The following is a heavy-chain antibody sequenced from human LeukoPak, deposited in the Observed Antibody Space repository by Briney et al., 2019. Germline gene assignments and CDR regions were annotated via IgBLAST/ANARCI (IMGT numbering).Heavy chain of an antibody. V-gene: IGHV4-61*02. CDR1: GASVSSIGYS. J-gene: IGHJ6*03. Sequence: SETLSLTCGVSGASVSSIGYSWSWIRQPAGKGLEWIGRIYTSGSTNYNPPLKSRVTISVDTSKNQFSLKLSSVTAADTAVYYRASSVVPAVPYYYYYYYMDVWGKGTTVTVSS. CDR2: IYTSGST. D-gene: IGHD2-2*01. CDR3: ASSVVPAVPYYYYYYYMDV.